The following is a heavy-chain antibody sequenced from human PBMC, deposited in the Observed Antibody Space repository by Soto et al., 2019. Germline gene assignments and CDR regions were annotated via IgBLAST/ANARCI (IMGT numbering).Heavy chain of an antibody. Sequence: PGGSLRLSCAASGFTFSSYWMHWVRQAPGKGLVWVSRINSDGSSTSYADSVKGRFTISRDNAKNTLYLQMNSLRAEDTAVYYCAREWQGVVVTAIINWFDPWGQGTLVTVSS. V-gene: IGHV3-74*01. J-gene: IGHJ5*02. CDR3: AREWQGVVVTAIINWFDP. CDR1: GFTFSSYW. D-gene: IGHD2-21*02. CDR2: INSDGSST.